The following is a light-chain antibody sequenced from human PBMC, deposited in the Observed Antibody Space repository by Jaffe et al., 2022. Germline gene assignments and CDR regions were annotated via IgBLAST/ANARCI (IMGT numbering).Light chain of an antibody. Sequence: DVQMTQSPSSLSASVGDRVTITCRATQSISTYLNWYQQKPEKAPNLLIYAASSLQIGVPSRFSGSGSGTDFTLTISSLQPEDFATYYCQQSHTIPWTFGQGTKVEIK. CDR3: QQSHTIPWT. CDR1: QSISTY. V-gene: IGKV1-39*01. CDR2: AAS. J-gene: IGKJ1*01.